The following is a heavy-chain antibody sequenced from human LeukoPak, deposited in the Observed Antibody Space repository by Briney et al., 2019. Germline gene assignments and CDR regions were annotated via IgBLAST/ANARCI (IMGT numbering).Heavy chain of an antibody. CDR3: AKDLGYYGSGSYLDY. V-gene: IGHV3-23*01. Sequence: GGSLRLSCAASGFTFSSYAMSWVRQAPGKGLEWVSAISGSGGSTYYADSVRGRFTISRDNSKNTLYLHMNSLRAEDTAVYYCAKDLGYYGSGSYLDYWGQGTLVTASS. CDR1: GFTFSSYA. D-gene: IGHD3-10*01. CDR2: ISGSGGST. J-gene: IGHJ4*02.